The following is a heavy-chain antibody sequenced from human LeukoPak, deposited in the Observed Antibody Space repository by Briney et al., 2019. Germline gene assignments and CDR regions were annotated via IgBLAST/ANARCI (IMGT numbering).Heavy chain of an antibody. D-gene: IGHD6-13*01. J-gene: IGHJ5*02. CDR3: ARDPRIAAAGTSSWFDP. Sequence: ASVKVSCKVSGYTLTELSMHWVRQAPGKGLEWMGGFDPEDGETIYAQKFQGRVTMTEDTSTDTAYMELSSLRSEDTAVYYCARDPRIAAAGTSSWFDPWGQGTLVTVSS. CDR1: GYTLTELS. V-gene: IGHV1-24*01. CDR2: FDPEDGET.